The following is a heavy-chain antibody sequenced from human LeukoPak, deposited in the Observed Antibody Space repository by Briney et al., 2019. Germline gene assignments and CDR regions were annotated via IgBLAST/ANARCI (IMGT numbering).Heavy chain of an antibody. J-gene: IGHJ5*02. CDR1: GGSISSGGYY. CDR3: ARHVRIRGGVVIMGQKSTNWFDP. V-gene: IGHV4-31*03. D-gene: IGHD3-3*01. Sequence: SETLSLTCTVSGGSISSGGYYWSWIRQHPGKGLEWIGYIYYSGSTYYNPSLKSRVTISVDTSKNQFSLKLSSVTAADTAVYYCARHVRIRGGVVIMGQKSTNWFDPWGQGTLVTVSS. CDR2: IYYSGST.